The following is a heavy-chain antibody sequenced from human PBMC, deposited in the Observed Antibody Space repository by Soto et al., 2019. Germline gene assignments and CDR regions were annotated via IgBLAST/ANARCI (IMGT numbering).Heavy chain of an antibody. V-gene: IGHV3-30-3*01. D-gene: IGHD3-16*02. CDR1: GFTFSSYA. J-gene: IGHJ4*02. CDR2: ISYDGSNK. CDR3: ARLVDDYVWGSYLSNYFDY. Sequence: QVQLVESGGGVVQPGRSLRLSCAASGFTFSSYAMHWVRQAPGKGLEWVAVISYDGSNKYYADSVKGRFTISRDNSKNTLYLQMNSLRAEDTAVYYCARLVDDYVWGSYLSNYFDYWGQGTLVTVSS.